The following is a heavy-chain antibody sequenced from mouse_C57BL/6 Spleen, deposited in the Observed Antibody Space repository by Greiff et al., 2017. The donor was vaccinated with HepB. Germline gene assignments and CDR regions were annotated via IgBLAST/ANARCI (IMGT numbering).Heavy chain of an antibody. J-gene: IGHJ4*01. CDR3: ARKVATDYYAMDY. Sequence: VQLQQPGAELVMPGASVKLSCKASGYTFTSYWMHWVKQRPGQGLEWIGEIDPSDSYTNYNQKFKGKSTLTVDKSSSTAYMPLSSLTSEDSAVYYCARKVATDYYAMDYWGQGTSVTVSS. CDR1: GYTFTSYW. V-gene: IGHV1-69*01. D-gene: IGHD1-1*01. CDR2: IDPSDSYT.